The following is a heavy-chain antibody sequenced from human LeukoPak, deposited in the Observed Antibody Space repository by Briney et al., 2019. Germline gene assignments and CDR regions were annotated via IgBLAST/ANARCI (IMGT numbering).Heavy chain of an antibody. CDR1: GFTVSSNY. Sequence: GGSLRLSCAASGFTVSSNYMSWVRQAPGKGLEWVSVIYSGGSTYYADSVKCRFTISRDNSKNTLYLQMNSLRAEDTAVYYCARDLEYYDSGGYFSDAFDIWGQGTMVTVSS. CDR3: ARDLEYYDSGGYFSDAFDI. D-gene: IGHD3-22*01. V-gene: IGHV3-53*01. CDR2: IYSGGST. J-gene: IGHJ3*02.